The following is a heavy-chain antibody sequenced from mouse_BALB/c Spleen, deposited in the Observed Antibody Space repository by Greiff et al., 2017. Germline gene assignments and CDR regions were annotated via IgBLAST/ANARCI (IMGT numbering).Heavy chain of an antibody. CDR3: ARDLGLRFAD. J-gene: IGHJ3*01. D-gene: IGHD2-2*01. V-gene: IGHV2-9*02. CDR1: GYSLTSYG. CDR2: IWAGGST. Sequence: QVQLQQSGPGLVAPSQSLSITCNVSGYSLTSYGVHWVRQPPGKGLEWLGVIWAGGSTNYNSALMSRLSISKDNSKSQVFLKMNSLQTDDTAMYYCARDLGLRFADWGRGTLVTVSA.